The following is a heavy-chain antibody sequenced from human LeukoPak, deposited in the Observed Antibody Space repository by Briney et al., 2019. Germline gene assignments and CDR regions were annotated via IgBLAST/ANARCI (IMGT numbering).Heavy chain of an antibody. Sequence: PGGSLRLSCAASGLTVSSYWMSWVRQAPGKGPEGVANIKPDGSGKYYVDSVKGRFTISRDNAENSLFLHMNSLRAEDTAVYYCARCAVAAAGDYWGRGTLVTVSS. V-gene: IGHV3-7*01. CDR3: ARCAVAAAGDY. D-gene: IGHD6-13*01. CDR1: GLTVSSYW. J-gene: IGHJ4*02. CDR2: IKPDGSGK.